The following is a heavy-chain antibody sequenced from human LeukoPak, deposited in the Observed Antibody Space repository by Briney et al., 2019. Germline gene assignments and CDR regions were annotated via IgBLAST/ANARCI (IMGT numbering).Heavy chain of an antibody. V-gene: IGHV3-23*01. J-gene: IGHJ4*02. CDR1: GFPFSSYW. CDR2: INSNGGNT. Sequence: GGSLRLSCAVSGFPFSSYWMNWVRQPPGKGLEWVSAINSNGGNTFYAESVKGRFTISRDNSKNTLFLQMNSLRAEDTAVYYCAKDMGEDGSYYLDYWGQGTLVTVSS. CDR3: AKDMGEDGSYYLDY. D-gene: IGHD1-26*01.